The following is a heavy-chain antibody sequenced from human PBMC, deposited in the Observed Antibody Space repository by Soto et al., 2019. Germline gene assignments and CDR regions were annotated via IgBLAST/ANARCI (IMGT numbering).Heavy chain of an antibody. Sequence: GGSLRLSCAASGFTFSSYWTSWVRQAPGKGLEWVANIKQDGSEKYYVDSVKGRFTISRDNSKNTLYLQMNSLRAEDTAVYYCAKDTMIVVVITFSFDYWGQGTLVTVSS. CDR3: AKDTMIVVVITFSFDY. V-gene: IGHV3-7*03. D-gene: IGHD3-22*01. CDR2: IKQDGSEK. CDR1: GFTFSSYW. J-gene: IGHJ4*02.